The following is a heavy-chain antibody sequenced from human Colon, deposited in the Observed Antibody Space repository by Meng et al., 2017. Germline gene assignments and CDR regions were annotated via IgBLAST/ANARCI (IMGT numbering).Heavy chain of an antibody. D-gene: IGHD2-2*01. CDR2: IYHSGST. V-gene: IGHV4-4*02. CDR3: ASGRKYCSSTSCYGQFDY. J-gene: IGHJ4*02. Sequence: QGELQESGPGPGKPSGTLSLTCAVSGGSISSSNWWSWVRQPPGKGLEWIGEIYHSGSTNYNPSLKSRVTISVDKSKNQFSLKLSSVTAADTAVYYCASGRKYCSSTSCYGQFDYWGQGTLVTVSS. CDR1: GGSISSSNW.